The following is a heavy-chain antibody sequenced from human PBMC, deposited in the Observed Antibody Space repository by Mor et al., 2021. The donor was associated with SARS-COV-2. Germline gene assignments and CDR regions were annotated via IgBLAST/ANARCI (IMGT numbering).Heavy chain of an antibody. V-gene: IGHV3-30*18. J-gene: IGHJ6*01. CDR3: AKDQWLVSGM. Sequence: SYGMHWVRQAPGKGLEWVAVISYDGSNKYYTDSVKGRFTISRDNSRNTLYLQMNSLRVEDTAVYYCAKDQWLVSGM. CDR2: ISYDGSNK. CDR1: SYG. D-gene: IGHD6-19*01.